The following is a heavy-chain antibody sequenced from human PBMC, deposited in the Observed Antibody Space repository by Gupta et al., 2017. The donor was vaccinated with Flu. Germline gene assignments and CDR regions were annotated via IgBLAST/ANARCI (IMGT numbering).Heavy chain of an antibody. V-gene: IGHV1-2*02. CDR2: INSNSGAT. CDR3: ARDRAYSSGWRGADASDI. CDR1: GYAFTGPY. D-gene: IGHD6-19*01. Sequence: QVQLVQSGAEVKTPGASVQVSCKAYGYAFTGPYVQWVRQAPGQGLEWMGCINSNSGATNYAQKFQGRVTLTRDTSITTLYMELSRLRSDDTAVDYCARDRAYSSGWRGADASDIWGQGTMVTVSS. J-gene: IGHJ3*02.